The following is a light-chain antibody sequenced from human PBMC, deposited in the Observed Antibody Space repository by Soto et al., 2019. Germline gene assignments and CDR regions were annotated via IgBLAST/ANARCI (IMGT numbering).Light chain of an antibody. Sequence: QTVVTQEASLSVSPGTTVTLTCGLSSGSVSANYYPSWYQQTPGQAPRTLINNTNTRSSGVPDRFSGSILGNKAALTITGAQADDESDYYCVLYMGSGIWVFGGGTKLTVL. J-gene: IGLJ3*02. CDR2: NTN. CDR3: VLYMGSGIWV. CDR1: SGSVSANYY. V-gene: IGLV8-61*01.